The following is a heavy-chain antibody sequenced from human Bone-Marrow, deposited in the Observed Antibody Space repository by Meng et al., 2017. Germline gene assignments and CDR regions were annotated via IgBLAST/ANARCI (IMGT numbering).Heavy chain of an antibody. CDR3: ARDRSGSYYPHDAFDI. CDR1: GFTFSNAW. J-gene: IGHJ3*02. V-gene: IGHV3-48*04. Sequence: GESLKISCAASGFTFSNAWMTWVRQAPGKGLEWVSYISSSGSTIYYADSVKGRFTISRDNAKNSLYLQMNSLRAEDTAVYYCARDRSGSYYPHDAFDIWGQGTMVTVSS. CDR2: ISSSGSTI. D-gene: IGHD1-26*01.